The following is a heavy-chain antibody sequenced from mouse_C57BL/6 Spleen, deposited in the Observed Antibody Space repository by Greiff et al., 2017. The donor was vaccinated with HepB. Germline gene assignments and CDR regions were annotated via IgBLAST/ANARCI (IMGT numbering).Heavy chain of an antibody. J-gene: IGHJ4*01. CDR1: GYSFTSYY. Sequence: VQLHQSGPELVKPGASVKISCKASGYSFTSYYMHWVKQRPGQGLEWIGWISPGSGTTKYTEKFKGKATLTADTSSSTAYMQLSSLTSEDSAVYYCARDDYYGSSFYAMDYWGQGTSVTVSS. V-gene: IGHV1-66*01. CDR3: ARDDYYGSSFYAMDY. D-gene: IGHD1-1*01. CDR2: ISPGSGTT.